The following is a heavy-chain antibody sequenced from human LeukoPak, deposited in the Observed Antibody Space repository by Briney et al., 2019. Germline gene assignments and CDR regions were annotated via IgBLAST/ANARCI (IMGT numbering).Heavy chain of an antibody. J-gene: IGHJ4*02. CDR3: ARLMVEGGWLAYNFDY. V-gene: IGHV3-20*04. D-gene: IGHD6-19*01. Sequence: PGRSLRLSCAASGFTFDDYGMSWVRQAPGKGLEWVSGINWNGGSTGYADSVKGRFTISRYNSKNTLYLQMNSLRAEDTAVYYCARLMVEGGWLAYNFDYWGQGTLVIVSS. CDR2: INWNGGST. CDR1: GFTFDDYG.